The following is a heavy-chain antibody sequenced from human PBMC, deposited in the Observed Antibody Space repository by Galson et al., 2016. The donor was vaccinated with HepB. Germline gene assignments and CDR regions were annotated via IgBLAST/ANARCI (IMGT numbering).Heavy chain of an antibody. V-gene: IGHV3-9*01. CDR2: ITWNSGAI. CDR1: GFTFGDYA. CDR3: AKDRVSFHYDGMDV. J-gene: IGHJ6*02. D-gene: IGHD2-21*01. Sequence: SLRLSCAASGFTFGDYAMHWVRQAPGKGLEWVSGITWNSGAIAYADSVKGRFTISRDNARNSLYLQMNNLRTEDTALYYCAKDRVSFHYDGMDVWGQGTTVTVSS.